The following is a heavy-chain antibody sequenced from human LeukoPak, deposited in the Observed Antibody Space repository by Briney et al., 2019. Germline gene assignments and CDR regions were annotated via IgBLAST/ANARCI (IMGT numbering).Heavy chain of an antibody. CDR2: ISAYNGNT. V-gene: IGHV1-18*01. CDR3: ASEGRYCSGGSCYEISDY. D-gene: IGHD2-15*01. CDR1: GYTFTSYG. Sequence: ASVKVSRKASGYTFTSYGISWVRQAPGQGLEWMGWISAYNGNTNYAQKLQGRVTMTTDTSTSTAYMELRSLRSDGTAVYYCASEGRYCSGGSCYEISDYWGQGTLVTVSS. J-gene: IGHJ4*02.